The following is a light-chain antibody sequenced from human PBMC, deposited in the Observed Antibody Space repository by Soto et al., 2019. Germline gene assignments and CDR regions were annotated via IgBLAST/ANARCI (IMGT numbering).Light chain of an antibody. CDR2: GAS. V-gene: IGKV3-15*01. CDR3: QQDNNWPSYT. J-gene: IGKJ2*01. CDR1: QSVSSN. Sequence: EIVMTQSPATLSVSPGERATLSCRASQSVSSNLAWYQQKPGQAPRLLIYGASTRATGIPARFSGSGSGTEVTLTISSLQSEDFAVYFCQQDNNWPSYTLGQGNKLEIK.